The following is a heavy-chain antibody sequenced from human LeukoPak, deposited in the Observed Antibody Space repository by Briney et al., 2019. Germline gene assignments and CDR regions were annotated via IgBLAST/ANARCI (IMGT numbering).Heavy chain of an antibody. J-gene: IGHJ4*02. CDR2: MNPNSGNT. Sequence: GASVKVSCKASGYTFTSYDINWVRQATGQGLEWMGWMNPNSGNTNYAQKLQGRVTMTTDTSTSTAYMELRSLRSDDTAVYYCARDGYYYDSSGYYSPIDYWGQGTLVTVSS. CDR3: ARDGYYYDSSGYYSPIDY. CDR1: GYTFTSYD. D-gene: IGHD3-22*01. V-gene: IGHV1-18*01.